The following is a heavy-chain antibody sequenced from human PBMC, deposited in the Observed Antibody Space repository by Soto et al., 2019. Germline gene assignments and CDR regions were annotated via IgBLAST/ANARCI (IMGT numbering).Heavy chain of an antibody. J-gene: IGHJ5*02. CDR1: GDSVTSGGYS. V-gene: IGHV4-30-2*01. Sequence: PSETLSLTCTVSGDSVTSGGYSWSWIRQPPGKGLEWIGYIYHSGSTYYNPSLKSRVTISVDRSKNQFSLKLSSVTAADTAVYYCASATYYDFWSGFSTWGQGTLVTVSS. D-gene: IGHD3-3*01. CDR2: IYHSGST. CDR3: ASATYYDFWSGFST.